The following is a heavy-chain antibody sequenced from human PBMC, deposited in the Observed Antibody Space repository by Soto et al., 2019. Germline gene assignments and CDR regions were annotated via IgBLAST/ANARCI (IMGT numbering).Heavy chain of an antibody. D-gene: IGHD2-2*01. J-gene: IGHJ5*02. CDR2: IYYSGNT. Sequence: SETLSLTCTVSGGSISSTNYYWGWIRQPPGKGLEWIGSIYYSGNTYYNPSLKSRVTISVDTSKNQFSLNLSSVTAADTAVYYCARHRSVVVVPAPIHWFDPWGQGTLVTVSS. V-gene: IGHV4-39*01. CDR3: ARHRSVVVVPAPIHWFDP. CDR1: GGSISSTNYY.